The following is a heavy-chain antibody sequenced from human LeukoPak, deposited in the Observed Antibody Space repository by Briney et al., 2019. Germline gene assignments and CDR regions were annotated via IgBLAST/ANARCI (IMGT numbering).Heavy chain of an antibody. Sequence: PGRSLRLSCAASGFTVSNDAMHWVRQAPGKGLEWVAAIDGSGDDTYYAESVKGRFTISRDNSQNTLFLQVNSLRAEDTAVYYCARDLRGSIVRYFDYWGQGTLVTVSS. CDR1: GFTVSNDA. J-gene: IGHJ4*02. CDR2: IDGSGDDT. CDR3: ARDLRGSIVRYFDY. D-gene: IGHD3-9*01. V-gene: IGHV3-23*01.